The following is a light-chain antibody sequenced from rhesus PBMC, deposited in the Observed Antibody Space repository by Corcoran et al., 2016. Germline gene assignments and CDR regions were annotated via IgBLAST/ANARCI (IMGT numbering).Light chain of an antibody. CDR3: QVWDTNRDHGF. V-gene: IGLV3-29*01. Sequence: SYDVTQPRSVSVYPGKTASITWGAGNIGIKIVQWYRQQPAQAPVVVMFYDDFRPSGGPERFSGSNSVNNATLTISGVEAGDDGDYYCQVWDTNRDHGFFGGGTRLTVL. CDR2: YDD. CDR1: NIGIKI. J-gene: IGLJ2*01.